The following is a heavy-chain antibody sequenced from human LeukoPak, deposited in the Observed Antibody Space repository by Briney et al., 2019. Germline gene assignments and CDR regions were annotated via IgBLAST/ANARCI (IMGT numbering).Heavy chain of an antibody. CDR3: AVWFGELFIDY. Sequence: GGSLRLSCAASRFTFSSYWMSWVRQAPGKGLEWVSVIYSGGSTYYADSVKGRFTISRDNSKNTLYLQMNSLRAEDTAVYYCAVWFGELFIDYWGQGTLVTVSS. CDR1: RFTFSSYW. CDR2: IYSGGST. V-gene: IGHV3-66*01. D-gene: IGHD3-10*01. J-gene: IGHJ4*02.